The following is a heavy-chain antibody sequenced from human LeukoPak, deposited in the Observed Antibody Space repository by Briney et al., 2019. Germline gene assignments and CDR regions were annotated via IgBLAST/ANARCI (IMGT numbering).Heavy chain of an antibody. CDR2: INPDSGGT. CDR3: AKVPVLGHTYGYAGPYYFAY. CDR1: GYTFTGYY. D-gene: IGHD5-18*01. J-gene: IGHJ4*02. V-gene: IGHV1-2*02. Sequence: ASVKVSCKASGYTFTGYYMHWVRQAPGQGLEWMGWINPDSGGTNYAQKFQGRVTMTRDTSISTAYMELSRLRSDDTAVYYCAKVPVLGHTYGYAGPYYFAYWGQGTLVPV.